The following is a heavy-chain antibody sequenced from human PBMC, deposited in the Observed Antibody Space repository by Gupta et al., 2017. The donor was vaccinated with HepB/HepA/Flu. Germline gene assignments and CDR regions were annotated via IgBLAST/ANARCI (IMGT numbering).Heavy chain of an antibody. J-gene: IGHJ4*02. D-gene: IGHD3-3*01. V-gene: IGHV5-51*01. Sequence: EVQLVQSGAEVKKPGESLKISCKGSGYSFTSYWIGWVRQMPGEGLEWMGIIYPGDSDTRYSPSFQGQITISADKSISTAYLQWSSLKASDTAMYYCARHVEDGLRVLEWLPSYFDYWVQGTLVTVSS. CDR3: ARHVEDGLRVLEWLPSYFDY. CDR2: IYPGDSDT. CDR1: GYSFTSYW.